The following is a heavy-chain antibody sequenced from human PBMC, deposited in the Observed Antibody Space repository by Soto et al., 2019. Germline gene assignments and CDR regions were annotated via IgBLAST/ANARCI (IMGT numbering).Heavy chain of an antibody. Sequence: EVQLLGSGGGLVQPGGSLRLSCAASGFTFSSYAMSWVRQAPGKGLEWVSGISGSGVSTHYADSVKGRFTISRDNSKNTLYLQMNSLRAEDTAAYYCAKEVGYSSGYDYFDYWGQGTLVTVPS. CDR3: AKEVGYSSGYDYFDY. CDR1: GFTFSSYA. D-gene: IGHD6-19*01. V-gene: IGHV3-23*01. J-gene: IGHJ4*02. CDR2: ISGSGVST.